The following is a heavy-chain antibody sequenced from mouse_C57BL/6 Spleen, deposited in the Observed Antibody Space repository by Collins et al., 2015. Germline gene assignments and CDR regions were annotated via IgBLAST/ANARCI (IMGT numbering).Heavy chain of an antibody. CDR2: IHPNSGNT. Sequence: TSSWMHWAKQRPGRGLEWIGEIHPNSGNTNYNEKFKGKATLTVDTSSSTAYVDLSSLTSEDSAVYYCASGWYFDVWGAGTTVTVSS. J-gene: IGHJ1*01. CDR1: TSSW. V-gene: IGHV1S130*01. CDR3: ASGWYFDV.